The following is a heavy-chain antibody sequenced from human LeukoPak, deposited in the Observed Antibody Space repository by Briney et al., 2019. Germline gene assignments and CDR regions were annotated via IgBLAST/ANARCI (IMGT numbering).Heavy chain of an antibody. CDR3: ARDCSGSYERDWFDP. V-gene: IGHV3-30*03. CDR1: GFTFSSYG. J-gene: IGHJ5*02. D-gene: IGHD1-26*01. Sequence: GGSLRLSCAASGFTFSSYGMHWVRQAPGKGLEWVAVISYDGSNKYYADSVKGRFTISRDDAKNSLYLQMNSLRAEDTAVYYCARDCSGSYERDWFDPWGQGTLVTVSS. CDR2: ISYDGSNK.